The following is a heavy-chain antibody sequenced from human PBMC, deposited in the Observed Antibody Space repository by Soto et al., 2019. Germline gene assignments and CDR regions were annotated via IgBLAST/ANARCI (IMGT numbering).Heavy chain of an antibody. Sequence: EVQLLESGGGLVQPGGSLRLSCAASGFTFSFYAMSWVRQAPGKGLEWVSTMTGSGDSTYYADSVKGRFTISRDYSKNTLDLQMSSLRAEDTAVYYCAKHKIYSSPSGWENYFDCWGQGTLVTVSS. CDR1: GFTFSFYA. J-gene: IGHJ4*02. CDR2: MTGSGDST. CDR3: AKHKIYSSPSGWENYFDC. V-gene: IGHV3-23*01. D-gene: IGHD6-6*01.